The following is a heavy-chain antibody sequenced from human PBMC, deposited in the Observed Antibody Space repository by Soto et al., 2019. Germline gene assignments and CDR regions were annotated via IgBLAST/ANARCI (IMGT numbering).Heavy chain of an antibody. CDR2: IYYSGTT. D-gene: IGHD5-18*01. Sequence: TLSLTCTVSGGSISSGDYYWSWIRQPPGKGLEWIGYIYYSGTTYYNPSLKSRVTISVDTSKNQFSLKVSSVTAADTAVYYCARALIQLWPHYYYGMDVWGHGTTVTVSS. J-gene: IGHJ6*02. CDR3: ARALIQLWPHYYYGMDV. CDR1: GGSISSGDYY. V-gene: IGHV4-30-4*01.